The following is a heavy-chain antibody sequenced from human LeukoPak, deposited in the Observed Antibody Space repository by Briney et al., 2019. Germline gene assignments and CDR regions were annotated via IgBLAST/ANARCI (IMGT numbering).Heavy chain of an antibody. CDR2: INPNSGGT. J-gene: IGHJ3*02. Sequence: ASVKVSCKASGYTFTGYYMHWVRQAPGQGLEWMGWINPNSGGTNYAQKFQGRVTMTRDTSISTAYTELSRLRGDDTAAYYCARTGRGIYAFDIWGQGTMVTVSS. D-gene: IGHD3-16*01. CDR3: ARTGRGIYAFDI. V-gene: IGHV1-2*02. CDR1: GYTFTGYY.